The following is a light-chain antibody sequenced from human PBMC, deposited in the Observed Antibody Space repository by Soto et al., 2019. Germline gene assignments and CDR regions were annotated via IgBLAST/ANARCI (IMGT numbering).Light chain of an antibody. V-gene: IGLV2-14*01. Sequence: QSALTQPASVSGSPGQSITISCTGTSSDVGNYNYVSWYQQHPGKAPKLMIYEVNNRPSGVSYRFSGSKSGNTASLTISGVQAEDEADYYCTSYSTYSTYVFGTGTKVTVL. CDR1: SSDVGNYNY. CDR2: EVN. CDR3: TSYSTYSTYV. J-gene: IGLJ1*01.